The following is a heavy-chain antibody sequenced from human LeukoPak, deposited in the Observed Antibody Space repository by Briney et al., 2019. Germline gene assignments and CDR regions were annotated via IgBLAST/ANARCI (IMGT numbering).Heavy chain of an antibody. Sequence: PSETLSLTCTVSGGSISSYYWSWIRQPPGKGLEWIGYIYYSGSTNYNPSLKSRVTISVDTSKNQFSLKLSSVTAADTGVYYCARDRTGYGGYGYYYYGMDVWGQGTTVTVSS. D-gene: IGHD5-12*01. CDR2: IYYSGST. CDR1: GGSISSYY. CDR3: ARDRTGYGGYGYYYYGMDV. J-gene: IGHJ6*02. V-gene: IGHV4-59*01.